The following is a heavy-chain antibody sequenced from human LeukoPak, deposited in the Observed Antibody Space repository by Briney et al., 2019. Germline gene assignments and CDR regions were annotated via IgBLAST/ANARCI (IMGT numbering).Heavy chain of an antibody. CDR1: GFTFSSYA. CDR2: ISGSGGST. Sequence: PGGSLRLSCAASGFTFSSYAMSWVRQAPGKGLEWVSAISGSGGSTYYADSVKGRFTISRDNSKNTLYLQMNSLRAEDTAVYYCVSPHILMPGTFRDYWGQGTLVTVSS. D-gene: IGHD6-13*01. J-gene: IGHJ4*02. V-gene: IGHV3-23*01. CDR3: VSPHILMPGTFRDY.